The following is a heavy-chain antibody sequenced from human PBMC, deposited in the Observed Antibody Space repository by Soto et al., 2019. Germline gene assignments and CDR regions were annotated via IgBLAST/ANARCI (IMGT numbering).Heavy chain of an antibody. CDR2: IYYSGST. CDR3: ARTMVGARAGYFDY. D-gene: IGHD1-26*01. V-gene: IGHV4-61*01. J-gene: IGHJ4*01. Sequence: SETLSFTCTVSGGSVSSGSYYWSWIRQPPGKGLEWIGYIYYSGSTNYNPSLKSRVTISVDTSKNQFSLKLSSVTAADTAVYYCARTMVGARAGYFDYWGRGTLVTVSS. CDR1: GGSVSSGSYY.